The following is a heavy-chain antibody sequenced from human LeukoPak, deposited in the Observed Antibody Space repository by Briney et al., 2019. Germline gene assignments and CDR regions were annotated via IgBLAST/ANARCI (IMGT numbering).Heavy chain of an antibody. CDR1: GGTFSSYA. CDR3: ARETGIVGATTVDY. CDR2: IIPIFGTA. Sequence: ASVKASCKASGGTFSSYAISWMRQAPGQGLEWMGGIIPIFGTANYAQKFQGRVTITADESTSTAYMELSSLRSEDTAVYYCARETGIVGATTVDYWGQGTLVTVSS. D-gene: IGHD1-26*01. J-gene: IGHJ4*02. V-gene: IGHV1-69*13.